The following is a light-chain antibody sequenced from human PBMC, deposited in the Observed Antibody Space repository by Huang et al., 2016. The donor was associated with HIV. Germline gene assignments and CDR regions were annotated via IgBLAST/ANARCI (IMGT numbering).Light chain of an antibody. CDR2: KAS. J-gene: IGKJ1*01. CDR3: QQQWT. Sequence: DIQMTQSPSTLSAFGGDRVTITCRTSHRISSWLAWYQQKPGKAPNLLISKASNLESGVPSRFSGNGSGTEFTLTISGLQPDDLATYYCQQQWTFGQGTKVEI. CDR1: HRISSW. V-gene: IGKV1-5*03.